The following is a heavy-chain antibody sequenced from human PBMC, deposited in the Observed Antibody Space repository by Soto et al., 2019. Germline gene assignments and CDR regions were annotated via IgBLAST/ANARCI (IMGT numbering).Heavy chain of an antibody. J-gene: IGHJ6*02. CDR2: MNPNIGNT. CDR1: GDTFTSYD. CDR3: AKAVALYYYGMDV. Sequence: XSVKVSFKASGDTFTSYDINWVRQATGQGLEWMGWMNPNIGNTGYAQKFQGRVTMTGNTSISTAYMELSSLRSEDTAVYYCAKAVALYYYGMDVWGQGTTVTVSS. V-gene: IGHV1-8*01.